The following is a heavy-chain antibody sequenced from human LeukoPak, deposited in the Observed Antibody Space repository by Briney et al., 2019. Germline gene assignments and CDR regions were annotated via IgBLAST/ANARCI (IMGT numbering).Heavy chain of an antibody. J-gene: IGHJ4*02. CDR2: IKQDGSEK. V-gene: IGHV3-7*03. D-gene: IGHD3-16*02. CDR1: GFTFSSYW. Sequence: PGGSLRLSCAASGFTFSSYWMSWVRQAPGKGLEWVANIKQDGSEKYYVDSVKGRFTISRDNAKNSLYLQMNSLRAEDTALYYCAKDADIMITFGGVIDWGQGTLVTVSS. CDR3: AKDADIMITFGGVID.